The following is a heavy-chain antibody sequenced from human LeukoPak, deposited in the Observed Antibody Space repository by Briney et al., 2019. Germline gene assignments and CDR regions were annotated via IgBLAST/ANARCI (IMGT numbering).Heavy chain of an antibody. D-gene: IGHD6-19*01. CDR3: AREGSLPSYYYYMDV. V-gene: IGHV4-30-4*08. CDR2: IYYRGST. CDR1: GGSISSGDYY. J-gene: IGHJ6*03. Sequence: SETLSLTCTVSGGSISSGDYYWSWIRQPPGKGLEWFGYIYYRGSTYYNPSLKSRVTMSVDMSKNQFSLKLSSVTAADTAVYYCAREGSLPSYYYYMDVWGKGTTVTVSS.